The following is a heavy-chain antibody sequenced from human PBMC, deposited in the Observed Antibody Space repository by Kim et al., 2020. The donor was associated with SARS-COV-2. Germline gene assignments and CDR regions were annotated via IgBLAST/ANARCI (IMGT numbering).Heavy chain of an antibody. CDR3: ARVHLTPHMGSGSFVYYGMDV. CDR2: INHSGST. CDR1: GGSFSGYY. V-gene: IGHV4-34*01. Sequence: SETLSLTCAVYGGSFSGYYWSWIRQPPGKGLEWIGEINHSGSTNYNPSLKSRVTISVDTSKNQFSLKLSSVTAADTAVYYCARVHLTPHMGSGSFVYYGMDVWGQGTTVTVSS. J-gene: IGHJ6*02. D-gene: IGHD3-3*01.